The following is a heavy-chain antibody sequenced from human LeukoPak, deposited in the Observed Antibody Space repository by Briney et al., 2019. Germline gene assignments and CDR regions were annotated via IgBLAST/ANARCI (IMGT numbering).Heavy chain of an antibody. CDR1: GYXFTGYY. CDR3: ARDGSLAY. CDR2: INSNSGAT. J-gene: IGHJ4*02. V-gene: IGHV1-2*02. D-gene: IGHD5-12*01. Sequence: GASVKVSCKASGYXFTGYYIHWVRQAPGQGLEWMGWINSNSGATNYAQKFQGRVTMTRDTSISTAYMELTRLASDDTAVYYCARDGSLAYWGQGTLVTVSS.